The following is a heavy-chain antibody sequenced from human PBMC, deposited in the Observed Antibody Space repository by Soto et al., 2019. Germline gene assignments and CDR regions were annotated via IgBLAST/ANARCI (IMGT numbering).Heavy chain of an antibody. CDR1: GYTFTSYG. J-gene: IGHJ6*02. V-gene: IGHV1-18*04. D-gene: IGHD3-22*01. CDR2: ISAYDGNT. CDR3: ARGGYYDSSGSRNYYYYGMNV. Sequence: QAQLVQSGAEVKKPGASVKVSCKASGYTFTSYGINWVRQAPGQGLEWLGWISAYDGNTKYAQSVQGRVFMTTDTSTKTAYMELRSLRSDDTAMYYCARGGYYDSSGSRNYYYYGMNVWGQGTTVSVSS.